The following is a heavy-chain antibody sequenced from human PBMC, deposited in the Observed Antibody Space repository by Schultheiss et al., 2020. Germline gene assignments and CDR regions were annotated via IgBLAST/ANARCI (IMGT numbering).Heavy chain of an antibody. CDR3: ARGTGYCSGGSCYTFDY. Sequence: SQTLSLTCTVSGGSISSYYWSWIRQPPGKGLEWIGEIYHSGSTNYNPSLKSRVTISVDKSKNQFSLKLSSVTAADTAVYYCARGTGYCSGGSCYTFDYWGQGTLVTVSS. CDR2: IYHSGST. J-gene: IGHJ4*02. D-gene: IGHD2-15*01. V-gene: IGHV4-59*12. CDR1: GGSISSYY.